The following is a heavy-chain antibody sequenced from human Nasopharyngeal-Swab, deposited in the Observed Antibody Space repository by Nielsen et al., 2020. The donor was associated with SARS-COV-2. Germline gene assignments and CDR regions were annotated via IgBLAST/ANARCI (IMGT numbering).Heavy chain of an antibody. CDR1: GFTFDDYA. J-gene: IGHJ4*02. V-gene: IGHV3-9*01. CDR2: ISWNSGSI. D-gene: IGHD5-24*01. Sequence: SLKISCAASGFTFDDYAMHWVRQAPGKGLEWVSGISWNSGSIGYADSVKGRFTISRDNAKNSLYLQMNSLRAEDTSLYYCAKDIGDGYNQYNFDYWGQGTLVTVSS. CDR3: AKDIGDGYNQYNFDY.